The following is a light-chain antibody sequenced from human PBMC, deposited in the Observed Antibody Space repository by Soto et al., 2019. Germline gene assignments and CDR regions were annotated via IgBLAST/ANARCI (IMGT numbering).Light chain of an antibody. CDR2: EVN. J-gene: IGLJ1*01. CDR1: SNDVGNYNY. CDR3: NSHTSTNTRV. Sequence: QSALTQPASVSGSPGQSITLSCTGTSNDVGNYNYASWYQQYPGQAPRLLIYEVNNRPSGISDRFSGSKSGNTASLTISGLQADDEADYYCNSHTSTNTRVFGTGTKVTVL. V-gene: IGLV2-14*01.